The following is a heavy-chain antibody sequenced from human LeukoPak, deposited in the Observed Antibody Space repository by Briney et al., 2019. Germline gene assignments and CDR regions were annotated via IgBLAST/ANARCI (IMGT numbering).Heavy chain of an antibody. Sequence: GGSLRLSCAASGFTFDDYAMHWVRQAPGKGLEWVSGISWNSGSIGYADSVKGRFTISRDNAKNSLYLQMNSLRAEDTALYYCAKPTSFRDGYPLEAFDIWGQGTMVTVSS. J-gene: IGHJ3*02. CDR2: ISWNSGSI. D-gene: IGHD5-24*01. V-gene: IGHV3-9*01. CDR3: AKPTSFRDGYPLEAFDI. CDR1: GFTFDDYA.